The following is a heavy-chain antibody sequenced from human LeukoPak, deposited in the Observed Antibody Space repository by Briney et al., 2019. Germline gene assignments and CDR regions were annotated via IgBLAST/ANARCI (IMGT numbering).Heavy chain of an antibody. V-gene: IGHV3-23*01. Sequence: GGSLRLSCAASGFTFSSYGMSWVRQAPGKGLEWVSAISGSGGSTFYADSVKGRFTISRDNSKNTLYLQMNSLRAEDTAVYYCARGSAYYDYVWGSYGDYWGQGTLVTVSS. D-gene: IGHD3-16*01. CDR3: ARGSAYYDYVWGSYGDY. CDR2: ISGSGGST. J-gene: IGHJ4*02. CDR1: GFTFSSYG.